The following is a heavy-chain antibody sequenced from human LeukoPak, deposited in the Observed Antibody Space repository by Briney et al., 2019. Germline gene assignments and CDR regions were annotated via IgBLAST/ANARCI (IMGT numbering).Heavy chain of an antibody. CDR3: ARDLLGTIDY. CDR1: GGTFSSSA. CDR2: INPSGGST. D-gene: IGHD1-14*01. J-gene: IGHJ4*02. V-gene: IGHV1-46*01. Sequence: ASVKVSCKASGGTFSSSAISWVRQAPGQGLEWMGIINPSGGSTSYAQKFQGRVTMTRDTSTSTVYMELSSLRSEDTAVYYCARDLLGTIDYWGQGTLVTVSS.